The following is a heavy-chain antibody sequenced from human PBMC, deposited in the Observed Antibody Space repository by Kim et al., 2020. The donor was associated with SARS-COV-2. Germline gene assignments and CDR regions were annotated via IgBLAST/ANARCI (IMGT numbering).Heavy chain of an antibody. V-gene: IGHV1-3*01. CDR3: ARALKGLLWFGESLWFDY. CDR2: INAGNGNT. CDR1: GYTFTSYA. D-gene: IGHD3-10*01. Sequence: ASVKVSCKASGYTFTSYAMHWVRQAPGQRLEWMGWINAGNGNTKYSQKFQGRVTITRDTSASTAYMELSSLRSEDTAVYYCARALKGLLWFGESLWFDYWGQGTLVTVSS. J-gene: IGHJ4*02.